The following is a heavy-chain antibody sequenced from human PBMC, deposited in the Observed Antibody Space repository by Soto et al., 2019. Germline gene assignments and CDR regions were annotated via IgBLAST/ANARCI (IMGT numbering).Heavy chain of an antibody. V-gene: IGHV4-39*01. J-gene: IGHJ6*03. Sequence: QLQLQESGPGLVKPSETLSLTCTVSGGSISSSSYYWGWIRQPPGKGLEWIGSIYYSGSTYYNPFLKSRVTLSVDTSKNQFSLKLSSVTAADTAVYYCARHGEGLYYYYYMDVWGKGTTVTVSS. CDR2: IYYSGST. CDR1: GGSISSSSYY. D-gene: IGHD3-3*01. CDR3: ARHGEGLYYYYYMDV.